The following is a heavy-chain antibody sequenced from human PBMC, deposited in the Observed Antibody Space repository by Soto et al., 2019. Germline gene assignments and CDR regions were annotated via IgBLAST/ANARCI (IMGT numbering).Heavy chain of an antibody. CDR3: ARGNDYDSSGPYPDFDY. CDR1: GGSISSYY. D-gene: IGHD3-22*01. CDR2: IYYSGST. V-gene: IGHV4-59*01. Sequence: SETLSLTCTVSGGSISSYYWSWIRQPPGKGLEWIGYIYYSGSTNYNPSLKSRVTISVDTSKNQFSLKLGSVTAADTAVYYCARGNDYDSSGPYPDFDYWGQGTLVTVSS. J-gene: IGHJ4*02.